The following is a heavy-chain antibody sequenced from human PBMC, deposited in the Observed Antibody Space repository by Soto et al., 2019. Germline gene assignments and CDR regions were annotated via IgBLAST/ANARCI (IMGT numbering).Heavy chain of an antibody. CDR3: ARGIVVVVAAPMDV. J-gene: IGHJ6*04. Sequence: SETLSLTCTVSGGSISSGGYYWSWIRQHPGKGLEWIGYIYYSGSTYYNPSLKSRVTISVDTSKNQFSLKLSSVTAADTAVYYCARGIVVVVAAPMDVWGKGTSVTVSS. D-gene: IGHD2-15*01. CDR1: GGSISSGGYY. CDR2: IYYSGST. V-gene: IGHV4-31*03.